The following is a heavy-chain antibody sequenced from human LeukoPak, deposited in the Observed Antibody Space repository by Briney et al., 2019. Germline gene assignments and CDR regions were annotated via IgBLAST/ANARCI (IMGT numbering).Heavy chain of an antibody. V-gene: IGHV3-30*18. CDR3: AKGIAVAAIDY. D-gene: IGHD6-19*01. CDR2: ISYDGSNK. CDR1: GFTFSSYG. J-gene: IGHJ4*02. Sequence: GGSLRLSCAASGFTFSSYGMHWVRQAPGKGLEWVAVISYDGSNKYYADSVKGRFTISRDNSKNTLYLQMNSLRAEDTAVYYCAKGIAVAAIDYWGQGTLVTVFS.